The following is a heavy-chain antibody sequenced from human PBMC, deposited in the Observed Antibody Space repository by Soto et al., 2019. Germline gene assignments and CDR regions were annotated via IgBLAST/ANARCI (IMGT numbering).Heavy chain of an antibody. D-gene: IGHD3-3*01. CDR3: ARVNYDFWSGYSPSFDY. J-gene: IGHJ4*02. Sequence: PSETLSLTCTVSGGSISSSSYYWGWIRQPPGKGLEWIGSIYYSGSTYYNPSLKSRVTISVDTSKNQFSLKLSSVTAADTAVYYCARVNYDFWSGYSPSFDYWGQGTLVTVSS. V-gene: IGHV4-39*01. CDR1: GGSISSSSYY. CDR2: IYYSGST.